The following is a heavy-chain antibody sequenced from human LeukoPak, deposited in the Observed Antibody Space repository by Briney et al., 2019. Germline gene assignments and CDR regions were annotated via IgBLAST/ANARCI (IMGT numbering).Heavy chain of an antibody. V-gene: IGHV1-18*01. CDR1: GYTFTSYG. CDR2: ISAYNGNT. Sequence: ASVKVSCKASGYTFTSYGISWVRQAPGQGLEWMGWISAYNGNTNYAQKLQGRVTMTTDTSTSTAYMELRSLRSDDTAVYYCARGRSSGWLPWYFDLWGRGTLVTVSS. D-gene: IGHD6-19*01. CDR3: ARGRSSGWLPWYFDL. J-gene: IGHJ2*01.